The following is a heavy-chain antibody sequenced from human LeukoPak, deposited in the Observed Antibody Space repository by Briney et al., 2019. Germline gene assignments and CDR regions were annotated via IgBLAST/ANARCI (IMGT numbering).Heavy chain of an antibody. D-gene: IGHD6-19*01. V-gene: IGHV4-59*01. J-gene: IGHJ4*02. CDR1: GGSISSYY. Sequence: PETLSLTCTVSGGSISSYYWSWIRQPPGKGLEWIGYIYYSGSTNYNPSLKSRVTISVDTSKNQFSLKLSSVTAADTAVYYCARADSSGWYSGFDYWGQGTLVTVSS. CDR3: ARADSSGWYSGFDY. CDR2: IYYSGST.